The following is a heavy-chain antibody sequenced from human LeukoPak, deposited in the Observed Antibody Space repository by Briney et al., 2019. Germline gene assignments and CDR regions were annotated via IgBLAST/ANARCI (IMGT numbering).Heavy chain of an antibody. CDR3: AREYGSGWAFDY. J-gene: IGHJ4*02. Sequence: GGSLRLSCAASGFTLSSYWMSWVRQAPGKGLEWVANIKQDGSEKYYVDSVKGRFTISRDNAKNSLYLQMNSLRAEDTAVYYCAREYGSGWAFDYWGQGTLVTVSS. CDR1: GFTLSSYW. D-gene: IGHD6-19*01. CDR2: IKQDGSEK. V-gene: IGHV3-7*01.